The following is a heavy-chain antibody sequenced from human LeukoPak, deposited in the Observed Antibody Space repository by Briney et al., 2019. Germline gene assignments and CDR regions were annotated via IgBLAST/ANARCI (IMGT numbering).Heavy chain of an antibody. J-gene: IGHJ4*02. V-gene: IGHV1-18*01. CDR3: GRDSNYYDSSGYYWNFDY. CDR1: GYAFTICG. Sequence: ASVTLSRNSSGYAFTICGNSWVRQAPGPGGEWMGWISDYNDNTNYAQKHQGRVTMTTDTSTSTAYMELRSLRSDDTAVYYCGRDSNYYDSSGYYWNFDYWGQGTLVTASS. CDR2: ISDYNDNT. D-gene: IGHD3-22*01.